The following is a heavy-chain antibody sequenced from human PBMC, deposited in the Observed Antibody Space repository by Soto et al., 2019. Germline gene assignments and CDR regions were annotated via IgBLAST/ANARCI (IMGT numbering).Heavy chain of an antibody. CDR1: GYSFINYW. V-gene: IGHV5-51*01. J-gene: IGHJ4*02. Sequence: PGESLKISCKGSGYSFINYWIGWVRQMPGKGLEWMGVIYPGDSDTRYSPSFQGQVTISVDKSISTAYLQWSSLKASDTAMYYCARFQRLVQRYFDYWGQGTLVTVS. CDR2: IYPGDSDT. CDR3: ARFQRLVQRYFDY. D-gene: IGHD6-13*01.